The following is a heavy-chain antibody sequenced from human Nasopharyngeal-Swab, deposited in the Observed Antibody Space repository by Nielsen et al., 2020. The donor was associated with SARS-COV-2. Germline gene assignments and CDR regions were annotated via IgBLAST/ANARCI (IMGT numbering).Heavy chain of an antibody. CDR1: GFTVSNYG. Sequence: GESLKISCAASGFTVSNYGMHWVRQAPGQGLEWAAAISYDGNTKYYADSAKGRFTISRDSAKNALYLEMNSLRPEDTAVYFCARDDGGLGDYWGQGTLVTVSS. J-gene: IGHJ4*02. CDR2: ISYDGNTK. D-gene: IGHD3-10*01. CDR3: ARDDGGLGDY. V-gene: IGHV3-30*03.